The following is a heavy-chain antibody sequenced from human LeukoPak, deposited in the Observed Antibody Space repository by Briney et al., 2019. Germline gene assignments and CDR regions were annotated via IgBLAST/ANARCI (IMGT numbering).Heavy chain of an antibody. CDR1: GFTFSSYW. D-gene: IGHD3-22*01. CDR3: SRSAYYDSSGNYYDY. V-gene: IGHV3-74*01. Sequence: PGGSLRLSCAASGFTFSSYWMHWVRQAPGKGLVWVSRISDGGSTTTYADSVKGRFTISRDNAKNTLYLQMNGLRAEHTAVYYCSRSAYYDSSGNYYDYWGQGTLVAVSS. CDR2: ISDGGSTT. J-gene: IGHJ4*02.